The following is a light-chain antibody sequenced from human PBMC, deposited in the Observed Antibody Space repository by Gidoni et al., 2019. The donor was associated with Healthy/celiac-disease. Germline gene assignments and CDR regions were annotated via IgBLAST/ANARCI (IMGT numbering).Light chain of an antibody. J-gene: IGKJ2*04. V-gene: IGKV1-39*01. CDR2: AAS. Sequence: DIQMTQSISSLSASVGDRVTVTCRASQSISSYLNWYQQKPRKAPKLLIYAASSLQSGVPSRFSGSGSGTEFNLTISSLQPEDFATYYCQQSYSTPQCSFGQGTKLEIK. CDR3: QQSYSTPQCS. CDR1: QSISSY.